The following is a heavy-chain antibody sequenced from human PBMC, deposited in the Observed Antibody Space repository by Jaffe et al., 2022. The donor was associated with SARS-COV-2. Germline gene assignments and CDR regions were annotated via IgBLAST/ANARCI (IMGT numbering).Heavy chain of an antibody. D-gene: IGHD1-20*01. CDR2: IFSNDAK. V-gene: IGHV2-26*01. Sequence: QVTLKESGPVLVKPTETLTLTCTVSGFSLGNVRMGVSWIRQPPGKALEWLAHIFSNDAKSYRTSLKTRLTISKDTSKSQVVLTMTNMDPADTATYYCARILGDNWNRYGFDPWGQGTLVTVSS. J-gene: IGHJ5*02. CDR1: GFSLGNVRMG. CDR3: ARILGDNWNRYGFDP.